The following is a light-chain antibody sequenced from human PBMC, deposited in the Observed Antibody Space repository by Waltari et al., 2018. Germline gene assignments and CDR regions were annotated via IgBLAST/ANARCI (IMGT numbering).Light chain of an antibody. CDR1: SSDVGGYNY. V-gene: IGLV2-11*01. CDR2: DVS. Sequence: QSALTQPRSVSGSPGQSVTISCTGTSSDVGGYNYVSWYQHHPGKAPKVMIYDVSQRPTGVPDRFSGSKSGNTASLTISGLQADDEADYYCCSYAGSYKLIFGGGTKLTVL. J-gene: IGLJ2*01. CDR3: CSYAGSYKLI.